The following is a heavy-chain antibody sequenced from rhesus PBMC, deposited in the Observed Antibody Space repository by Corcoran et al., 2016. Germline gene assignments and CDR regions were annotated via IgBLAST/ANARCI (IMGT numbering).Heavy chain of an antibody. CDR2: ISVSCCST. CDR3: ARDLEGLADY. Sequence: EVQLVESGGGVVQPGGSLRLSCAASGFTFDDYAMHWDHQAPGKGLEWVSGISVSCCSTYYADSVKCQFTISRDNAKNYLYLQMGSLRAEDTALYYCARDLEGLADYWGQGVLVTVSS. J-gene: IGHJ4*01. V-gene: IGHV3-201*01. CDR1: GFTFDDYA.